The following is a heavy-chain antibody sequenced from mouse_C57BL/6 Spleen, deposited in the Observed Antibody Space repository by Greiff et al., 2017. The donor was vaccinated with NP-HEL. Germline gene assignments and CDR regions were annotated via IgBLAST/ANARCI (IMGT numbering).Heavy chain of an antibody. Sequence: EVMLVESGEGLVKPGGSLKLSCAASGFTFSSYAMSWVRQTPEKRLEWVAYISSGGDYIYYADTVKGRFTISRDNARNTLYLQMSSLKSEDTAMYYCTREGDYDYEDWYFDVWGTGTTVTVSS. J-gene: IGHJ1*03. CDR3: TREGDYDYEDWYFDV. V-gene: IGHV5-9-1*02. CDR1: GFTFSSYA. D-gene: IGHD2-4*01. CDR2: ISSGGDYI.